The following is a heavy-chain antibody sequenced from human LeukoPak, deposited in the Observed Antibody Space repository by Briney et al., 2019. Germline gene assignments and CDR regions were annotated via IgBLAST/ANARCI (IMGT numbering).Heavy chain of an antibody. J-gene: IGHJ3*02. CDR3: ARGRGHYDSSDYYYEGDGFDI. V-gene: IGHV1-2*02. CDR1: GYTFTGYY. CDR2: INPNSDGT. Sequence: ASVKVSCKASGYTFTGYYMHWVRQAPGQGLEWMGWINPNSDGTNYAQKFQGRVTMTRDTSISAAYMELSRLRSDDTAVYYCARGRGHYDSSDYYYEGDGFDIWGQGTMVTVSS. D-gene: IGHD3-22*01.